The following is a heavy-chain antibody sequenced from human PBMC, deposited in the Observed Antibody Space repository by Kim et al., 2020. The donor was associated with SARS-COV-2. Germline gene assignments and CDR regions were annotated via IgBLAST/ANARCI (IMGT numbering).Heavy chain of an antibody. V-gene: IGHV3-48*03. CDR3: ARGGRHSGYEFDF. Sequence: GGSLRLSCAASGFTFSTSEMNWVRQAPGKGLEWISYISSTGSSKQYADSVKGRFTISRDNAKNSLFLQMNSLRAEDTAVYYCARGGRHSGYEFDFWRQGVLVTVST. D-gene: IGHD5-12*01. J-gene: IGHJ4*02. CDR2: ISSTGSSK. CDR1: GFTFSTSE.